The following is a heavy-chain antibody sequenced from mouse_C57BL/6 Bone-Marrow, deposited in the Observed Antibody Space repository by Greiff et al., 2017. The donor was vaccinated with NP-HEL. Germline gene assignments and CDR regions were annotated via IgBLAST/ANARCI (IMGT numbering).Heavy chain of an antibody. D-gene: IGHD3-1*01. CDR3: ARLGYTYWYFDV. V-gene: IGHV1-76*01. CDR1: VYTFTDYY. CDR2: ISPGSGNT. Sequence: VQLQQSGAELVSPGASVTLSFKASVYTFTDYYINWVKQLPGQGLEWIASISPGSGNTYYNEKFKGKATLTAEKFSSTAYMQLSSLTSEGSAVYFCARLGYTYWYFDVWGTWTTVNVSS. J-gene: IGHJ1*03.